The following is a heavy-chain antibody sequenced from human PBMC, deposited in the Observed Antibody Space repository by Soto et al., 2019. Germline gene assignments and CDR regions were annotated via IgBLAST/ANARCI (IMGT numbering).Heavy chain of an antibody. Sequence: QVQLVQLGAELKKPGASVKVSCRPSGYTFTTHYIHWVRQAPGQGLEWMGIINPRNGVTDYAQRFQGRVTMTRETPTSTVYMELTSLTSEDSAVYYCSRATFRQWVDVWGQGTTLTVSS. J-gene: IGHJ6*02. CDR2: INPRNGVT. D-gene: IGHD1-26*01. CDR3: SRATFRQWVDV. CDR1: GYTFTTHY. V-gene: IGHV1-46*01.